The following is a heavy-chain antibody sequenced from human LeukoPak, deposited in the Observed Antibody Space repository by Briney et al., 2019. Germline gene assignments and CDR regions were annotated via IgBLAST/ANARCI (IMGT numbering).Heavy chain of an antibody. V-gene: IGHV4-59*01. D-gene: IGHD1-1*01. CDR3: ARGGSTGTNLNWVDP. Sequence: PSEALSLTCTVSGGSISSYYWSWIRQPPGKGLEWIGYIYYSGSTNYNPSLKSRVTISVDTSKNQFSLKPSSVTAADTAVYYCARGGSTGTNLNWVDPWGQGTLVTVSS. CDR2: IYYSGST. J-gene: IGHJ5*02. CDR1: GGSISSYY.